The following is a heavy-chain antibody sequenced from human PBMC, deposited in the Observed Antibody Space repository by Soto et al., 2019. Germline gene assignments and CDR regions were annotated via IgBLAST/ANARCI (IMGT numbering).Heavy chain of an antibody. CDR3: ARNSRYCSGGSCYFVWFDP. D-gene: IGHD2-15*01. CDR2: IYYSGST. J-gene: IGHJ5*02. V-gene: IGHV4-31*03. Sequence: SETLSLTCTVSGGSISSGGYYWSWIRQHPGKGLEWIGYIYYSGSTYYNPSLKSRVTISVDTSKNQFSLKLSSVTAADTAVYYCARNSRYCSGGSCYFVWFDPWGQGTLVTVSS. CDR1: GGSISSGGYY.